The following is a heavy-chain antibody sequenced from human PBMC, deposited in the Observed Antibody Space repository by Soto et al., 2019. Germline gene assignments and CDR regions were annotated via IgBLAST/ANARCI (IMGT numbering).Heavy chain of an antibody. CDR3: ARYDSSGYYWPYYYYGMDV. CDR2: ISSSSTYI. J-gene: IGHJ6*02. Sequence: GGSLRLSCAASGFTFSTYSMNWVRQAPGKGLEWVSSISSSSTYIYYADSVKGRFTISGDNAKNSLYLQMNSLRAEDTAVYYCARYDSSGYYWPYYYYGMDVWGQGTTVTVSS. V-gene: IGHV3-21*01. D-gene: IGHD3-22*01. CDR1: GFTFSTYS.